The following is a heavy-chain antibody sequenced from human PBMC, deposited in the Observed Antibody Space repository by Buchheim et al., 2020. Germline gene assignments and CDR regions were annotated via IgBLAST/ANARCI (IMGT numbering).Heavy chain of an antibody. CDR3: ARGGDFWSGSYYMDV. Sequence: EVQLVEAGGGLVQPGGSLRLSCAASGFTLISYDMYWVRQATGKGLEWVSVIGTAGDTYYPDSVKGRFTMSRENARSSLFLQMNSLRAGDTAVYYCARGGDFWSGSYYMDVWGKGTT. J-gene: IGHJ6*03. D-gene: IGHD3-3*01. V-gene: IGHV3-13*01. CDR2: IGTAGDT. CDR1: GFTLISYD.